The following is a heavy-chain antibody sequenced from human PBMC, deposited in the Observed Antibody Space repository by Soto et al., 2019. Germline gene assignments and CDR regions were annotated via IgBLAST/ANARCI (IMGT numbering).Heavy chain of an antibody. CDR2: IYYSGST. D-gene: IGHD3-22*01. CDR1: GGSVSSGSYY. V-gene: IGHV4-61*01. CDR3: ARVKYHDSSGYYPLYFDY. Sequence: PSETLSLTCTVSGGSVSSGSYYWGWIRQPPGKGLEWIGYIYYSGSTNYSPSLKSRVTISVDTSKNQFSLKLSSVTAADTAVYYCARVKYHDSSGYYPLYFDYWGQGTLVTVSS. J-gene: IGHJ4*02.